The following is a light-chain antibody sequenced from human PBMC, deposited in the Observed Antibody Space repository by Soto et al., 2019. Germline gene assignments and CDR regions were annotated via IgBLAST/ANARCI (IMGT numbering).Light chain of an antibody. J-gene: IGKJ1*01. CDR1: QSVSSSY. CDR2: GAS. V-gene: IGKV3-20*01. CDR3: HQYGGSPRT. Sequence: EIVLTQSPGTLSLSPGERATLSCRASQSVSSSYLAWYQQKPGQAPRLLIYGASSRATGIPDRFSGSGSGTDFTLTISRLEPEYFAVYYCHQYGGSPRTLGQGT.